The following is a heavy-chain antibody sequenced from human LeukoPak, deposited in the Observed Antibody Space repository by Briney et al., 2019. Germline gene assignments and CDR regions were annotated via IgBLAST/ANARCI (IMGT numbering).Heavy chain of an antibody. CDR1: GYSFTSYW. CDR2: IYPGDSDT. J-gene: IGHJ4*02. V-gene: IGHV5-51*01. D-gene: IGHD5-18*01. CDR3: ARLPRVDTAMVTEYYFDY. Sequence: GESLKISCKGSGYSFTSYWIGWVRQMPGKGLEWMGIIYPGDSDTRYSTSFQGQVTTSADKSISPAYLQWSSLKASATAMYYCARLPRVDTAMVTEYYFDYWGQGTLVTVPS.